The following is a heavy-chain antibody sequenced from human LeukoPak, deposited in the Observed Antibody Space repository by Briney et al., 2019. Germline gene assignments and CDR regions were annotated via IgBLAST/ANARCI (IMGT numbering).Heavy chain of an antibody. V-gene: IGHV3-23*01. D-gene: IGHD5-12*01. Sequence: AGGSLRLSCAASGFTFSSYAMSWVRQAPGKGLEWVSAISGSGGSTYYADSVKGLFTISRDNSKNTLYLQMNSLRAEDTAVYYCANPLSLSGYDDRVDYWGQGTLVTVSS. CDR2: ISGSGGST. CDR1: GFTFSSYA. J-gene: IGHJ4*02. CDR3: ANPLSLSGYDDRVDY.